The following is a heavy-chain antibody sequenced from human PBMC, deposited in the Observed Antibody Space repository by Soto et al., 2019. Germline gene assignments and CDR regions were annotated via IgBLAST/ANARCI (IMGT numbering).Heavy chain of an antibody. D-gene: IGHD6-6*01. CDR3: ARVALIAARLGYYGMDV. J-gene: IGHJ6*02. CDR1: GGTFSSYA. Sequence: SVKVSCKASGGTFSSYAISWVRQAPGQGLEWMGGIIPIFGTANYAQKFQGRVTITADESTSTAYMELSSLRSEDTAVYYCARVALIAARLGYYGMDVWGQGTTVTVS. V-gene: IGHV1-69*13. CDR2: IIPIFGTA.